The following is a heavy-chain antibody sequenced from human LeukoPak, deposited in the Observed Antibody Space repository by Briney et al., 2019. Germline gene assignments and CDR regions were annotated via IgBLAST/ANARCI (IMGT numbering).Heavy chain of an antibody. Sequence: SETLSLTCAVYGGSFSGYYWSWIRQPPGKGLEWFGEINHSGSTNYNPSLKSRVTISVDTSKNQFSLKLSSVTAADTAVYYCARNQLLLTPHYYYYYGMDVWGKGTTVTVSS. J-gene: IGHJ6*04. CDR1: GGSFSGYY. CDR3: ARNQLLLTPHYYYYYGMDV. V-gene: IGHV4-34*01. CDR2: INHSGST. D-gene: IGHD2-2*01.